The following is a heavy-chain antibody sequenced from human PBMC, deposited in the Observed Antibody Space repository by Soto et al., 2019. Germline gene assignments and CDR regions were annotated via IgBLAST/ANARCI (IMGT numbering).Heavy chain of an antibody. V-gene: IGHV3-30*18. D-gene: IGHD3-10*01. J-gene: IGHJ4*02. CDR3: AKDHGEVMRWFGELLFKDY. Sequence: QVQLVESGGGVVQPGRSLRLSCAASGFTFSTFGMHWVRQAPGKGLEWVAVISYDGSNKYYADSVKGRFTISRDNSKNTLYLQMTSLRAEDTAVYYCAKDHGEVMRWFGELLFKDYWGQGTLVTVSS. CDR2: ISYDGSNK. CDR1: GFTFSTFG.